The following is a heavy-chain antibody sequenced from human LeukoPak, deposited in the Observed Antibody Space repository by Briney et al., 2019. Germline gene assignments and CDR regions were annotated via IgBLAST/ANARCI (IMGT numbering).Heavy chain of an antibody. Sequence: GGSLRLSCAASGFTFSSYSMNWVRQAPGKGLEWVSYISSSSSTIYYADSVKGRFTISRDNAKNSLYLQMNSLRAEDTAVYYCARDYGYYDFWSGYPWGQGTLVTVSS. V-gene: IGHV3-48*01. CDR1: GFTFSSYS. CDR2: ISSSSSTI. J-gene: IGHJ5*02. D-gene: IGHD3-3*01. CDR3: ARDYGYYDFWSGYP.